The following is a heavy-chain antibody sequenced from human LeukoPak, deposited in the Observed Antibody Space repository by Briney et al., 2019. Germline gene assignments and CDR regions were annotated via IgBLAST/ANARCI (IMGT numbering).Heavy chain of an antibody. CDR2: FHHAGST. CDR3: ARNIVGANAFDY. Sequence: SETLSLTCGVSGGSVSRSNWWSLVRQPPGEGLEWIGEFHHAGSTNYNPSLKSRVTISVDKSKNQFPLRLSSVTAADTAVYYCARNIVGANAFDYWGQGTLVTVSS. D-gene: IGHD1-26*01. V-gene: IGHV4-4*02. CDR1: GGSVSRSNW. J-gene: IGHJ4*02.